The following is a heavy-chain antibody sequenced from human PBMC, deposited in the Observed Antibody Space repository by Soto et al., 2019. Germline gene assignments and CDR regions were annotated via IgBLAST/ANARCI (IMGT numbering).Heavy chain of an antibody. CDR2: ISSNGGST. J-gene: IGHJ6*03. CDR3: ARGGGQYSYYMDV. D-gene: IGHD3-3*01. Sequence: PGGSLRLSCAASGFTFSSYAMHWVRQAPGKGLEYVSAISSNGGSTYYANSVKGRFTISRDNSKNTLYLEMNSLRGEDTAIYYCARGGGQYSYYMDVWGKGTTVTVSS. V-gene: IGHV3-64*01. CDR1: GFTFSSYA.